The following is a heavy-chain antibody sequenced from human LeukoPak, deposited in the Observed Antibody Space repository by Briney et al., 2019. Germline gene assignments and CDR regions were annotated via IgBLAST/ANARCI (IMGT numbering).Heavy chain of an antibody. CDR3: AKDGGDIVATQDY. J-gene: IGHJ4*02. V-gene: IGHV3-23*01. CDR1: GFTFNSHA. D-gene: IGHD5-12*01. CDR2: ISGSDGST. Sequence: GGSLRLSCAASGFTFNSHAMNWVRQAPGKGLEWVSAISGSDGSTYYADSVKGRFTISRDNSKNTLYLQMNSLRAEGTAVYYCAKDGGDIVATQDYWGQGTLVTVSS.